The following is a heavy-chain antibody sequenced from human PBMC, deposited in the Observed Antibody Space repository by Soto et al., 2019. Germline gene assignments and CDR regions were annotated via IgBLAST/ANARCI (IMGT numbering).Heavy chain of an antibody. J-gene: IGHJ4*02. D-gene: IGHD4-4*01. V-gene: IGHV3-23*01. CDR1: GFSFNSYA. CDR3: ARDLTRMSTVAREY. CDR2: IIGSGRNT. Sequence: EVQLLESGGGLVQPGGSLRLACAASGFSFNSYAMVWVRQAPGKGLEWVASIIGSGRNTYYADSVTGRFTISRDNSKNMLYLQMNSLRAEDTARYYCARDLTRMSTVAREYWGQGTLVTVSS.